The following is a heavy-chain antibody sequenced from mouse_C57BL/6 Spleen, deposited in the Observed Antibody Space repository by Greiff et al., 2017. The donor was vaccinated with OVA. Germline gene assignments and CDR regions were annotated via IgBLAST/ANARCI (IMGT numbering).Heavy chain of an antibody. Sequence: VQLVESGPGLVQPSQSLSITCTVSGFSLTSYGVHWVRQSPGKGLEWLGVIWRGGSTDYNAAFMSRLSITKDNSKSQVFFKMNSLQADDTAIYYCAKEGGNYARAWFAYWGQGTLVTVSA. CDR1: GFSLTSYG. J-gene: IGHJ3*01. D-gene: IGHD2-1*01. V-gene: IGHV2-5*01. CDR3: AKEGGNYARAWFAY. CDR2: IWRGGST.